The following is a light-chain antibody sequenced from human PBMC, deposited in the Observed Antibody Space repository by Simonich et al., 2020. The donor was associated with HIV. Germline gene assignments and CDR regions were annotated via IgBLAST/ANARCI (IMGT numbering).Light chain of an antibody. CDR1: RNILYSSNNKNY. J-gene: IGKJ1*01. V-gene: IGKV4-1*01. CDR3: QQYYSTPPT. CDR2: WSS. Sequence: DIVMTQSPDSLAVSLGERATIHCRSSRNILYSSNNKNYLAWYQPKPGQPPNLLIYWSSTRESGVPDRFSASGSGTDFTLSISCLQAEDVAVYYCQQYYSTPPTFGQGTKVEIK.